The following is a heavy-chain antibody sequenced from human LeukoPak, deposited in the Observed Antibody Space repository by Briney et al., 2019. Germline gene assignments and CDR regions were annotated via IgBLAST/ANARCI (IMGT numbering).Heavy chain of an antibody. J-gene: IGHJ4*02. V-gene: IGHV3-48*01. CDR1: GFTFSSYG. CDR2: ISSSSSTI. CDR3: ARGVGAVAGTRGYYFDY. D-gene: IGHD6-19*01. Sequence: GGSLRLSCAASGFTFSSYGMTWVRQAPGKGLEWVSYISSSSSTIYYADSVKGRFTISRDNAKNSLYLQLNSLRAEDTAVYYCARGVGAVAGTRGYYFDYWGQGTLVTVSS.